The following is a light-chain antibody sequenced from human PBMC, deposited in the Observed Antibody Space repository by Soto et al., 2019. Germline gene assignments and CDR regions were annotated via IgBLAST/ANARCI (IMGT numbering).Light chain of an antibody. CDR3: QQYGSSPYT. Sequence: EIVLTQSPGTLSLSPGERVTLSCRASQSIPSNYLAWYQHKPGQAPRLLMYGASNRATGIPDRFSGTGSGTDFTLTISRLEPEDFAVYYCQQYGSSPYTFGLGTKLEIK. CDR1: QSIPSNY. V-gene: IGKV3-20*01. J-gene: IGKJ2*01. CDR2: GAS.